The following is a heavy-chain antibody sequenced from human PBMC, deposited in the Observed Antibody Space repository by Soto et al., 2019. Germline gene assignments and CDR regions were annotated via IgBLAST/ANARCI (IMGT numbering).Heavy chain of an antibody. D-gene: IGHD5-18*01. CDR3: ARSTAWRHLDGYKYGLDV. V-gene: IGHV3-11*06. Sequence: QVQLVESGGGLVKPGGSLRLSCVASGFSISDNWMTWIRQTPEKGLEWVSYIHANGHYTNYADSVEGRFTISKDDAKNSLWLQINSLRVEDTAVYYCARSTAWRHLDGYKYGLDVWGQGTTVIVSS. CDR2: IHANGHYT. CDR1: GFSISDNW. J-gene: IGHJ6*02.